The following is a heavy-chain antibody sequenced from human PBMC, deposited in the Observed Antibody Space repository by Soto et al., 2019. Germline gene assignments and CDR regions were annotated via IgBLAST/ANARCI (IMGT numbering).Heavy chain of an antibody. Sequence: QITLKESGPTLVKPTQTLTLTCTFSGFSLSTRGMGVGWIRQPPGKALEWLALLYLDGDKHYSPSLKSSLTITKDSSKDQVDLTMNNMDPVDTATYYCAHRRSVGDLDYWGQGTLVTVSS. CDR2: LYLDGDK. J-gene: IGHJ4*02. V-gene: IGHV2-5*02. CDR3: AHRRSVGDLDY. D-gene: IGHD1-26*01. CDR1: GFSLSTRGMG.